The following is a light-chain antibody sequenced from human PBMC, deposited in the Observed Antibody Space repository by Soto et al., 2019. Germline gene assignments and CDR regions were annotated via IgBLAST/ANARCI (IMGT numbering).Light chain of an antibody. Sequence: EIVLTQSPATLSLSPGERATLSCRASQSVSSNFAWYQQKPGQAPRLLIYGASTRATGLPPRFSASGSGTDFTLTISRLEPEDFAVYYCQQYGSSPWTFGQGTKAAIK. CDR1: QSVSSN. V-gene: IGKV3-20*01. CDR3: QQYGSSPWT. J-gene: IGKJ1*01. CDR2: GAS.